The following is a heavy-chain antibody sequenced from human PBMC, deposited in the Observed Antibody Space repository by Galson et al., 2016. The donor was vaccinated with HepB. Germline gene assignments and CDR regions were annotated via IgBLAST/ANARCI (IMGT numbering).Heavy chain of an antibody. CDR1: GFTFMNYA. Sequence: SLRLSCATSGFTFMNYAFTWVRQAPGKGLEWVSTLSTSGFATYSAAVNGRFTISRDKSKSSVFLQMTSLRPEDTALYFCARTQLAYYFDYWGRGALVSISS. CDR2: LSTSGFAT. J-gene: IGHJ4*02. D-gene: IGHD1-7*01. V-gene: IGHV3-23*01. CDR3: ARTQLAYYFDY.